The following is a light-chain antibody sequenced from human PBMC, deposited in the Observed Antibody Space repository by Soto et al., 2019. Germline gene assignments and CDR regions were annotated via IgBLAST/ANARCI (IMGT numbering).Light chain of an antibody. CDR1: QKVSPW. Sequence: DIRMTQSPSTLSASVGDSVTITCRASQKVSPWLAWYQQKAGKAPKLLIYDVSSLKRGVPSRFSGSGSGTEFTLTISRLQSDDFASYYCQQYDSYWGTFGQGTKVEFK. J-gene: IGKJ1*01. V-gene: IGKV1-5*01. CDR3: QQYDSYWGT. CDR2: DVS.